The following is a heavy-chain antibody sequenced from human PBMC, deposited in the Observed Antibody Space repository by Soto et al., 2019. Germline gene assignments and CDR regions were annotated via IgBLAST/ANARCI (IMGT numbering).Heavy chain of an antibody. CDR2: ISGSGSST. D-gene: IGHD5-12*01. CDR3: AKEVGYRYQPDYFDY. Sequence: GGSLRLSCAASGFTFSSYAMSWVRQAPGKGLEWVSAISGSGSSTYYADSVKGRFTISRDNSKNTLYLQMNSLRAEDTAVYYCAKEVGYRYQPDYFDYWGQGTLVTVSS. V-gene: IGHV3-23*01. CDR1: GFTFSSYA. J-gene: IGHJ4*02.